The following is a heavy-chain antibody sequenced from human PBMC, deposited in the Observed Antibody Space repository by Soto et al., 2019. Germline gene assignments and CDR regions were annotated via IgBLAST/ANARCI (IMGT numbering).Heavy chain of an antibody. J-gene: IGHJ4*02. CDR3: AHLSPVVVTATFDY. Sequence: SGPTLVNPTQTLALTCTFSGFSLSTSGMCVSWIRQPPGKALEWLALIDWDDDKYYSTSLKTRLTISKDTSKNQVVLTMTNMYPVDTATYYCAHLSPVVVTATFDYWGQGTLVTVSS. CDR2: IDWDDDK. D-gene: IGHD2-21*02. V-gene: IGHV2-70*12. CDR1: GFSLSTSGMC.